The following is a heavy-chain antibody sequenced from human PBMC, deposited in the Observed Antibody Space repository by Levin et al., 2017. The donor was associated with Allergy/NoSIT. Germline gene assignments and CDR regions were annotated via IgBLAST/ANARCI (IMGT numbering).Heavy chain of an antibody. CDR1: GFTFSSSA. D-gene: IGHD3-16*02. J-gene: IGHJ4*02. CDR3: AKSGWRSFGGVIGDY. V-gene: IGHV3-23*01. CDR2: ISGSGGST. Sequence: LSLTCAASGFTFSSSAMSWVRQAPGKGLEWVSAISGSGGSTYYADSVKGRFTISRDNSKNTLYLQMNSLRAEDTAVYYCAKSGWRSFGGVIGDYWGQGTLVTVSS.